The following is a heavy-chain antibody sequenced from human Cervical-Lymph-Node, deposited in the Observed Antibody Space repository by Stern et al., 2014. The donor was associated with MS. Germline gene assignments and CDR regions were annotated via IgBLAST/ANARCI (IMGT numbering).Heavy chain of an antibody. CDR1: GYSFTSYW. CDR3: ARFYSGSFLDY. J-gene: IGHJ4*02. D-gene: IGHD4-23*01. Sequence: MQLVQSGAEVKKPGESLKISCKGSGYSFTSYWVAWVRQMPGRGLEWMGIIYPRASDTKYSPSFQGQVTISADKSISTAYLQWSSLKASDTAMYFCARFYSGSFLDYWGQGSLVTVSS. CDR2: IYPRASDT. V-gene: IGHV5-51*03.